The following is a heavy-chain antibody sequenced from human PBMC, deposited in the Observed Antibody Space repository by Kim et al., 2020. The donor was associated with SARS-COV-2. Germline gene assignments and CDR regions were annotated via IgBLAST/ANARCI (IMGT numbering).Heavy chain of an antibody. D-gene: IGHD6-13*01. J-gene: IGHJ3*02. CDR3: ARHPRAVAGNDAFDI. CDR2: IYPGDSDT. V-gene: IGHV5-51*01. CDR1: GYSFSNYW. Sequence: GESLKISCKGSGYSFSNYWIGWVRQMPGKGLEWMGIIYPGDSDTRYSPSFQGQVTISADKSISAAYLQWSSLKASDTAIYYCARHPRAVAGNDAFDIWGQGTMVTVSS.